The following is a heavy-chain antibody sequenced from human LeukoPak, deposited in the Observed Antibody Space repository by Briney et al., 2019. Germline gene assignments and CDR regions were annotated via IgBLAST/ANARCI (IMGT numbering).Heavy chain of an antibody. D-gene: IGHD2-15*01. V-gene: IGHV1-69*04. J-gene: IGHJ6*02. Sequence: GASVKVSCKASGGTFSSYAISWLRQAPGQGLEWMGRIIPILGIANYAQKFQGRVTITADKSTSTAYMELSSLRSEDTAVYYCARAYCSGGSCFHYYYGMGVWGQGTTVTVSS. CDR2: IIPILGIA. CDR1: GGTFSSYA. CDR3: ARAYCSGGSCFHYYYGMGV.